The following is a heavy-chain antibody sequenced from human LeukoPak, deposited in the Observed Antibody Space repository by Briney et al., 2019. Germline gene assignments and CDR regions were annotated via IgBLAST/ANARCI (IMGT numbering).Heavy chain of an antibody. J-gene: IGHJ4*02. CDR2: IFYSGTT. V-gene: IGHV4-39*01. Sequence: PSETLSLTCTVSGGSISSRSYYWGWIRQPPGKGLEWIGSIFYSGTTYSNPSLKSRVTISVDTSKNQFSLKLSSVTAADTAVYYCARRYYFDSSGYHYYFDSWGQGTLITVSS. CDR1: GGSISSRSYY. CDR3: ARRYYFDSSGYHYYFDS. D-gene: IGHD3-22*01.